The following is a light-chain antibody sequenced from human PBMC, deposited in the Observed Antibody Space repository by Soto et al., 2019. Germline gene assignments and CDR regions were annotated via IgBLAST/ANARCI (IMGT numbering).Light chain of an antibody. Sequence: EIVLTQSPATLSLSPGERATLSCRASQSVSGYLAWYQQKPGQAPRLLIYDASKRATGIPARFSGSWFGTDFTLTISTLEPEDFAVYYCQQRSKWRTFGQGTKVEIK. J-gene: IGKJ1*01. V-gene: IGKV3-11*01. CDR2: DAS. CDR3: QQRSKWRT. CDR1: QSVSGY.